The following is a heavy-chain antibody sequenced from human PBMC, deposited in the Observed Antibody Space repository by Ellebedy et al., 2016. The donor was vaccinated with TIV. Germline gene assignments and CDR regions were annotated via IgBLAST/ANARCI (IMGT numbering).Heavy chain of an antibody. Sequence: GESLKISCAASGFTFSSYWMSWVRQAPGKGLEWVANIKQDGSEKYYVDSVKGRFTISRDNAKNSLYLQMNSLRAEDTAVYYCARDSYYYGSGRYYGMDVWGQGTTVTVSS. V-gene: IGHV3-7*01. CDR2: IKQDGSEK. J-gene: IGHJ6*02. D-gene: IGHD3-10*01. CDR1: GFTFSSYW. CDR3: ARDSYYYGSGRYYGMDV.